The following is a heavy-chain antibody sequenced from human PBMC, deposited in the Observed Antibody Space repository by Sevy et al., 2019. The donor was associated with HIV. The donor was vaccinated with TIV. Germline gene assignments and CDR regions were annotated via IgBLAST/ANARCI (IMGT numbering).Heavy chain of an antibody. Sequence: SETLSLTCAVYGGSFSGYYWSWIRQPPGKGLEWVEEINHSGSTNYNPSLKSRVVISLDTSKNHFSVKLSSVTAADTAVYYCARTTTMTTSALDYWGQGTLVTVSS. J-gene: IGHJ4*02. V-gene: IGHV4-34*01. CDR2: INHSGST. D-gene: IGHD4-17*01. CDR1: GGSFSGYY. CDR3: ARTTTMTTSALDY.